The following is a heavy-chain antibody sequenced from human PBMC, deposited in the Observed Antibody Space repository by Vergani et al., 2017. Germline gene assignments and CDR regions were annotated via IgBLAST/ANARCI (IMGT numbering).Heavy chain of an antibody. D-gene: IGHD6-19*01. CDR2: ISSSSSYI. CDR1: GFTFSSYS. Sequence: EVQLVESGGGLVKPGGSLRLSCAASGFTFSSYSMNWVRQAPGKGLEWVSSISSSSSYIYYADSVKGRFTISRDNAKNSLYLQMNSLRAEDTAVYYCARDLNLSSGWYHTNYYYYGMDVWGQGTTVTVSS. CDR3: ARDLNLSSGWYHTNYYYYGMDV. V-gene: IGHV3-21*01. J-gene: IGHJ6*02.